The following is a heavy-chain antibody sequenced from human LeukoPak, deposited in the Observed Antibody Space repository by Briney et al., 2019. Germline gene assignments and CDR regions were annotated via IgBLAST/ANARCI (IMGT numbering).Heavy chain of an antibody. D-gene: IGHD3-10*01. CDR3: ARAMVRGVIFDY. CDR1: GGSISSGDYY. Sequence: PSQTLSLTCTVSGGSISSGDYYWSWIRQPPGKGLEWIGYIYYSGSTYYNPSLKSRVTISVDTSKNRFSLKLSSVTAADTAVYYCARAMVRGVIFDYWGQGTLVTVSS. J-gene: IGHJ4*02. CDR2: IYYSGST. V-gene: IGHV4-30-4*01.